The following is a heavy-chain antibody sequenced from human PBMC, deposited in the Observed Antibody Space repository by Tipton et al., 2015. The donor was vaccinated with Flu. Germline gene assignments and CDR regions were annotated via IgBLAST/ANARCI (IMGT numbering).Heavy chain of an antibody. Sequence: LRLSCTVFGGSMRSSSHYWAWIRQPPGKGLEWIGSMFYTGVTYHNASLKNRITISIDRSETQLSLQLTSVTAADTAVYYCARNVFEGYGDYRNWYLDLWGRGTLVTVSS. J-gene: IGHJ2*01. V-gene: IGHV4-39*07. D-gene: IGHD4-17*01. CDR1: GGSMRSSSHY. CDR2: MFYTGVT. CDR3: ARNVFEGYGDYRNWYLDL.